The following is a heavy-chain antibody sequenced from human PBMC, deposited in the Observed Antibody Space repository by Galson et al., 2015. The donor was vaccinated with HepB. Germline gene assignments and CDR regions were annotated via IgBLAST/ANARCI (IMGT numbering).Heavy chain of an antibody. Sequence: SLRLSCAVSGFTFNNYVMSWVRQAPGKGLEWHSDIRGSGNNTYYADSVKGRSTIARGNSKKMLFLQMNRLRAGDTAVYYCAKGASIVRNWGQGTLVVVS. V-gene: IGHV3-23*01. CDR3: AKGASIVRN. CDR1: GFTFNNYV. J-gene: IGHJ1*01. D-gene: IGHD3-16*02. CDR2: IRGSGNNT.